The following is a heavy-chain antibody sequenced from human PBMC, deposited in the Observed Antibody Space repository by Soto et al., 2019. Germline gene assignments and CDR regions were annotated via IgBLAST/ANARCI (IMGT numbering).Heavy chain of an antibody. V-gene: IGHV1-69*02. CDR1: GGTFSSYT. D-gene: IGHD5-12*01. CDR2: IIPILGIA. J-gene: IGHJ3*02. CDR3: ARVKEDIVASGEYAFDI. Sequence: QVQLVQSGAEVKKPGSSVKVSCKASGGTFSSYTISWVRQAPGQGLHWMGRIIPILGIANYAQKFQGRVTITADKSTSTAYMERSSLRSEDTAVYYCARVKEDIVASGEYAFDIWGQGTMVTVSS.